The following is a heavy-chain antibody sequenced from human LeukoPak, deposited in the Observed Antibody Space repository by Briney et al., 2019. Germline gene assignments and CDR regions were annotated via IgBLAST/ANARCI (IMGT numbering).Heavy chain of an antibody. CDR3: ARDPVHCSGGSCYGGVPYYFDY. D-gene: IGHD2-15*01. Sequence: GASVNVSCKASGYTFTSYGISWVRQAPGQGLEWMGWISAYNGNTNYAQKLQGRVTMTTDTSTSTAYMELRSLRSDDTAVYYCARDPVHCSGGSCYGGVPYYFDYWGQGTLVTVSS. CDR1: GYTFTSYG. CDR2: ISAYNGNT. V-gene: IGHV1-18*01. J-gene: IGHJ4*02.